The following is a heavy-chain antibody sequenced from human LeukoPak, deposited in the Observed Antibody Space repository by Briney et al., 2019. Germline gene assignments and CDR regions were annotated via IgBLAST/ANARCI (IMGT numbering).Heavy chain of an antibody. CDR1: GGSISSSSYY. CDR2: IYYSGST. D-gene: IGHD6-19*01. Sequence: SETLSLTCTVSGGSISSSSYYWGWIRQPPGKGLEWIGSIYYSGSTYYNPSLKSRVTISADTSKNQFSLKLSSVTAADTAVYYCARLGSSGWYTNYWFDPWGQGTLVTVSS. V-gene: IGHV4-39*01. J-gene: IGHJ5*02. CDR3: ARLGSSGWYTNYWFDP.